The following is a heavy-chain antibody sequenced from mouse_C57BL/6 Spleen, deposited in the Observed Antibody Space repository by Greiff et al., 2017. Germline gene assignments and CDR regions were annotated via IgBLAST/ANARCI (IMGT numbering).Heavy chain of an antibody. CDR3: ARADYDSCPFDD. CDR2: IYPGSGST. D-gene: IGHD2-4*01. CDR1: GYTFTSYW. V-gene: IGHV1-55*01. Sequence: QVQLQQPGAELVKPGASVKMSCKASGYTFTSYWITWVKQRPGQGLEWIGDIYPGSGSTNYNEKFKGKATLTVDTSSSTAYMQLSSLTSEDSAVYYCARADYDSCPFDDWGQGTTLTVAS. J-gene: IGHJ2*01.